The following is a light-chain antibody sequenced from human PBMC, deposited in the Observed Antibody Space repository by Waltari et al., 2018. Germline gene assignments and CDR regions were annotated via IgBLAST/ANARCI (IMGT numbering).Light chain of an antibody. CDR1: RSNIGTNY. V-gene: IGLV1-47*01. CDR3: TAWDDSLSGLVV. CDR2: RNN. J-gene: IGLJ2*01. Sequence: QSVLTQPPSASGTPGQRVTISCSGSRSNIGTNYVSWYQQFPGMAPKLLISRNNQRPSGVPDRFSGSKSGTSASLVISGLRSEDEADYYCTAWDDSLSGLVVFGGGTKLTVL.